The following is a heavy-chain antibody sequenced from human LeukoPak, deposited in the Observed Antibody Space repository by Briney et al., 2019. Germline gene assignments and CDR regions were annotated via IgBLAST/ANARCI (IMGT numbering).Heavy chain of an antibody. D-gene: IGHD2-15*01. V-gene: IGHV3-53*01. Sequence: GGSLRLSCAASGFTFSSYAMSWVRQAPGKGLEWVSVIYSGGSTYYADSVKGRFTISRDNSKNTLYLQMNSLRAEDTAVYYCARVLTGNWFDPWGQGTLVTVSS. CDR2: IYSGGST. CDR3: ARVLTGNWFDP. CDR1: GFTFSSYA. J-gene: IGHJ5*02.